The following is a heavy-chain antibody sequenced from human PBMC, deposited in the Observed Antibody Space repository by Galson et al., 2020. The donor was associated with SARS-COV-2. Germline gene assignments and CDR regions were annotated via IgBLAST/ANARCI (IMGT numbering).Heavy chain of an antibody. D-gene: IGHD2-2*01. CDR3: ARGYVKADF. CDR2: ISGSERSL. V-gene: IGHV3-11*01. CDR1: GFNFSDYY. J-gene: IGHJ2*01. Sequence: GGSLRLSCVASGFNFSDYYMTWIRQAPGKGLEWISYISGSERSLNNAAAVKGRFTISRDNAKNSLFLQMNNLRGDDTAVYYCARGYVKADFWGRGTLVTVSS.